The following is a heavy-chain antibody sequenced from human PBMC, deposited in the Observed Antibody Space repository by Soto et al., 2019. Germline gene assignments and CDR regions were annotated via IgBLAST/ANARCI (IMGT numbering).Heavy chain of an antibody. CDR1: GDSISSGDYY. CDR2: IYYTGIT. D-gene: IGHD1-1*01. V-gene: IGHV4-30-4*01. Sequence: SSETLSLTCTVSGDSISSGDYYWSWIRQPPGKGLEWIGYIYYTGITKYNPSLKSRLTISVDTSKNQFSLKVTSVTAADTAIYYCARHYNLPDYWGQGTLVTVS. J-gene: IGHJ4*02. CDR3: ARHYNLPDY.